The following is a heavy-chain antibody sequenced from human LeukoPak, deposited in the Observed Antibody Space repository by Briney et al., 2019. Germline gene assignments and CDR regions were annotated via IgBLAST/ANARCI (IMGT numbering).Heavy chain of an antibody. V-gene: IGHV4-34*01. Sequence: SETLSLTCGVSGGSFTKYYWSWIRQPPGKGLEWIGEINRSGSTNYNPSLKSRVTISVDTSKNQFSLKLTSVTAADTAVYFCARSGLTTVLYLEWGQGTLVTVSS. CDR2: INRSGST. D-gene: IGHD4-11*01. CDR3: ARSGLTTVLYLE. CDR1: GGSFTKYY. J-gene: IGHJ4*02.